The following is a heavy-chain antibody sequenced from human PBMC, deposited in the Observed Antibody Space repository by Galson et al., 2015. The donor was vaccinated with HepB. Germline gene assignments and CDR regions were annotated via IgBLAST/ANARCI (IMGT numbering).Heavy chain of an antibody. J-gene: IGHJ5*01. D-gene: IGHD3-22*01. CDR2: SSGSGGST. Sequence: SLRLSCAASGFTLSSSAMSWVRQAPGKGLEWVSESSGSGGSTYYADSVKGRFTISRDTSKNTLHLQMHSLRVEDTAIYYCAKQNRSGWSESWGQGTQVTVSS. CDR1: GFTLSSSA. CDR3: AKQNRSGWSES. V-gene: IGHV3-23*01.